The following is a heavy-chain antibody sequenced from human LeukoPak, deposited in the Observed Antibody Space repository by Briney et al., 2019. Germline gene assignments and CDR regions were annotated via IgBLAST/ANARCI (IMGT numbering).Heavy chain of an antibody. CDR3: ARGYYYSDY. V-gene: IGHV3-7*04. CDR2: IKEDGSEK. CDR1: GFTFSSYG. J-gene: IGHJ4*02. D-gene: IGHD3-10*01. Sequence: GGSLRLSCAASGFTFSSYGMHWVRQAPGKGLEWVANIKEDGSEKNNVDSVKGRFTISRADAKNSLYQQMYSLRAEDTAVYYCARGYYYSDYWGEESLVTVSS.